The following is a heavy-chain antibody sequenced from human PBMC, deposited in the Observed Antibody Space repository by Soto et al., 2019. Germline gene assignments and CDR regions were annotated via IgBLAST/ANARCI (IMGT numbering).Heavy chain of an antibody. CDR3: AIDLGSYLHYGLGV. D-gene: IGHD1-26*01. J-gene: IGHJ6*02. CDR2: IFYSGTT. Sequence: QVQLQESGPGLVKPSETLSLTCTVSGASVSSGSFHWSWIRQPPGKGLQWIGYIFYSGTTNHNPSLKSRVTISVDTSKSQFSLKLSSVTAADTAMYYCAIDLGSYLHYGLGVWGQGTTVTVSS. CDR1: GASVSSGSFH. V-gene: IGHV4-61*01.